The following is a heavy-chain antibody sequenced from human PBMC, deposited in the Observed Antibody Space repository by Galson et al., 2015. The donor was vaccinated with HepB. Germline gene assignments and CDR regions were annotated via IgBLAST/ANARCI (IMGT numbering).Heavy chain of an antibody. CDR2: ISAYNGNT. D-gene: IGHD3-3*01. CDR1: GYTFSSYA. CDR3: ANYDFWCGFLDY. V-gene: IGHV1-18*01. Sequence: SVKVSCKASGYTFSSYAISWVRQAPGQGLEWMGWISAYNGNTNYAQKLRGRVTMTTDTSTSTTYMELRSLRSDDTAVYYCANYDFWCGFLDYWGQGTLVTVSS. J-gene: IGHJ4*02.